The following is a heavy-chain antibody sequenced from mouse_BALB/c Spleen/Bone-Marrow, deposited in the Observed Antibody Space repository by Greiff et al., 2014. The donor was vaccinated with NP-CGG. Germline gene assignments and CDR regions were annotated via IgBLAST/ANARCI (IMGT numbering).Heavy chain of an antibody. CDR3: ARGRDWDAWFAY. D-gene: IGHD4-1*01. Sequence: VKLVESGPELVKPGASVKISCKASGYAFSSSWMDWVKQRPGQGLEWIGRIYPGDGDTNYNGKFKGKATLTADKSSSTAYMQLSSLTSVDSAVYFCARGRDWDAWFAYWGQGTLVTVSA. J-gene: IGHJ3*01. CDR1: GYAFSSSW. V-gene: IGHV1-82*01. CDR2: IYPGDGDT.